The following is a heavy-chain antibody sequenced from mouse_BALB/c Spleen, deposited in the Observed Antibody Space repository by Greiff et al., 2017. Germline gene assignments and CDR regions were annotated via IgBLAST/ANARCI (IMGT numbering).Heavy chain of an antibody. J-gene: IGHJ3*01. V-gene: IGHV2-2*02. CDR1: GFSLTSYG. CDR2: IWSGGST. D-gene: IGHD2-14*01. CDR3: ADYRYDVGFAY. Sequence: VQLKQSGPGLVQPSQSLSITCTVSGFSLTSYGVHWVRQSPGKGLEWLGVIWSGGSTDYNAAFISRLSISKDNSKSQVFFKMNSLQANDTAIYYCADYRYDVGFAYWGQGTLVTVSA.